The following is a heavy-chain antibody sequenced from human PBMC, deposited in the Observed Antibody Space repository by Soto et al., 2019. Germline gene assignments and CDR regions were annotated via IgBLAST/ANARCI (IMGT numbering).Heavy chain of an antibody. D-gene: IGHD3-9*01. CDR1: GDSVSSNIAA. Sequence: SQTLSLTCAISGDSVSSNIAAWNWIRQSPSRGLEWLGRTYYRSRWYNDYATSVKGRITINPDTSKNQISLQLNSVTPEDTAVYYCARDHTLYDILTGYSTNRFEPWGQGTLVTVSS. CDR3: ARDHTLYDILTGYSTNRFEP. V-gene: IGHV6-1*01. J-gene: IGHJ5*02. CDR2: TYYRSRWYN.